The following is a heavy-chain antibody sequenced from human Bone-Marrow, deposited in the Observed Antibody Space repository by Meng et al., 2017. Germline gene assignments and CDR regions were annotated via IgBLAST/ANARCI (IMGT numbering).Heavy chain of an antibody. V-gene: IGHV4-39*07. D-gene: IGHD3-16*02. J-gene: IGHJ5*02. Sequence: LPLPGSAPGLGKPSEPLSLTGTVSGGSISSSRYYWGWIRQPPGKGLEWIGSIYYSGSTYYNPSLKSRVTISVDTSKNQFSLKLSSVTAADTAVYYCARVMITFGGVIVISWFDPWGQGTLVTVSS. CDR2: IYYSGST. CDR3: ARVMITFGGVIVISWFDP. CDR1: GGSISSSRYY.